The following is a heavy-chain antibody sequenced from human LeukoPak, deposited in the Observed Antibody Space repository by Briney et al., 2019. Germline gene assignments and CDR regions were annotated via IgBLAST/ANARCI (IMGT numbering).Heavy chain of an antibody. CDR3: ARWRGYASDWSGPFDD. Sequence: ASVKVSCKASGYTFTDYYMNWVRQAPGQGLEWMGWVNPNSGGTNYAQKFQGRVTMTRDTSISTAYMELSRLRSDDTAVYYCARWRGYASDWSGPFDDWGQGTLVTVSS. J-gene: IGHJ4*02. CDR2: VNPNSGGT. D-gene: IGHD6-19*01. V-gene: IGHV1-2*02. CDR1: GYTFTDYY.